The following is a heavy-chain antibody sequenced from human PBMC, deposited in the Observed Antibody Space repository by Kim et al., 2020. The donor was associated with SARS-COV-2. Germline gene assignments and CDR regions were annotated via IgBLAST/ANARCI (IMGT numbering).Heavy chain of an antibody. J-gene: IGHJ3*02. Sequence: GGSLRLSCAASGFTFSDYYMRWIRQAPGKGLEWVSYISSSGSTIYYADSVKGRFTISRDNAKNSLYLQMNSLRAEDTAVYYCAREITMVVVVPGDFDIWGKGTRVTVSS. CDR3: AREITMVVVVPGDFDI. CDR2: ISSSGSTI. V-gene: IGHV3-11*01. CDR1: GFTFSDYY. D-gene: IGHD3-22*01.